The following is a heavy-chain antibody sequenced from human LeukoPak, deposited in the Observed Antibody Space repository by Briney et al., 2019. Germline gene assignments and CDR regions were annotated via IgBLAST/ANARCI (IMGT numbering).Heavy chain of an antibody. CDR1: GFTFRSYS. CDR2: ISSTGTTI. Sequence: PGGSLRLSCEASGFTFRSYSMNWVRQAPGKGLEWVSFISSTGTTIYYADSVKGRFTISRDNAKNSLYLQMNSLRAEDTAVYYCARPRTYYQPFDYWGQGTLVTVSS. J-gene: IGHJ4*02. V-gene: IGHV3-48*04. CDR3: ARPRTYYQPFDY. D-gene: IGHD3-10*01.